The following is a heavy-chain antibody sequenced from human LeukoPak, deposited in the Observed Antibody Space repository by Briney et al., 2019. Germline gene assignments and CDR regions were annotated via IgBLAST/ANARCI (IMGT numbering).Heavy chain of an antibody. CDR1: GFTFSSYG. CDR3: ARARGYSGYDYMNY. V-gene: IGHV3-23*01. J-gene: IGHJ4*02. Sequence: QSGGSLRLSCAASGFTFSSYGMSWVRQAPGKGLEWVSAISGSGGSTYYADSVKGRFTISRDNSKNTLYLQMNSLRAEDTAVYYCARARGYSGYDYMNYWGQGTLVTVSS. CDR2: ISGSGGST. D-gene: IGHD5-12*01.